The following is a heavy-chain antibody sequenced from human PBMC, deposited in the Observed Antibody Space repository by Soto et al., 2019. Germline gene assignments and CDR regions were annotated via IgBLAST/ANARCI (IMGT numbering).Heavy chain of an antibody. J-gene: IGHJ6*02. CDR2: ISSSSSYI. V-gene: IGHV3-21*01. CDR3: ARERGLMGAGDYYYYYGMDV. CDR1: GFTFSSYS. Sequence: EVQLVESGGGLVKPGGSLRLSCAASGFTFSSYSMNWVRQAPGKGLEWVSSISSSSSYIYYADSVKGRFTISRDNAKNSLYLQMNSLRAEDTAVYYCARERGLMGAGDYYYYYGMDVWGQGTTVTVSS. D-gene: IGHD1-26*01.